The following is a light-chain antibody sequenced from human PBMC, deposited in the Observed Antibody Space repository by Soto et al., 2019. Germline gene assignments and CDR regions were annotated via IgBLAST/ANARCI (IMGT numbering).Light chain of an antibody. CDR2: SDN. V-gene: IGLV1-44*01. J-gene: IGLJ2*01. Sequence: QSVLTQPPSASGTPGQRVTISCSGSSSNIGTNTVTWYQHLPGAAPRLLIYSDNQRPSGVPDRFSGSTSGTSASLAISGLQSEDDADYYCAASEFSLVVFGGGTKLTVL. CDR1: SSNIGTNT. CDR3: AASEFSLVV.